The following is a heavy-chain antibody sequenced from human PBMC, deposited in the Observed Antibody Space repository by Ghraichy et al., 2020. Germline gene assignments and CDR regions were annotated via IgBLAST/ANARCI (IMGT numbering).Heavy chain of an antibody. CDR2: ISSSGNTI. V-gene: IGHV3-48*03. J-gene: IGHJ6*02. D-gene: IGHD3-3*01. CDR3: ARAGGPKFWSETYYYGMNV. CDR1: GFTFSSYE. Sequence: GSLRLSCAASGFTFSSYEMSWVRQAPGKGLEWVAYISSSGNTIYYADSVKGRFTISRDNAKNSLYLQMNSLRAEDTAVYYCARAGGPKFWSETYYYGMNVWGQGTTVTVSS.